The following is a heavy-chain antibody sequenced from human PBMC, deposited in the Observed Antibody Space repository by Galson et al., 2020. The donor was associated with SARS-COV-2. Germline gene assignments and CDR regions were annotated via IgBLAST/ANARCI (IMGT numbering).Heavy chain of an antibody. D-gene: IGHD1-20*01. J-gene: IGHJ3*02. Sequence: KIGESLKISCETSGYSFSVHWIAWVRQMPGKGLEWMGIIFPADSDARYSPSLQGQVTLSVDKSVNTAYLQWSSLKASDTAMYYCARASFPYSWTHAPFGIWGHGTIVTVSS. V-gene: IGHV5-51*01. CDR3: ARASFPYSWTHAPFGI. CDR1: GYSFSVHW. CDR2: IFPADSDA.